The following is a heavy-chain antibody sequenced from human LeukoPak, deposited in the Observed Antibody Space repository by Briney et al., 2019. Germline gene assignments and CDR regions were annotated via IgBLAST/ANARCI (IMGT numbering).Heavy chain of an antibody. V-gene: IGHV3-43*01. J-gene: IGHJ6*02. CDR1: GFTFAEYT. Sequence: GGSLRLSCAASGFTFAEYTMHWVRHAPGKGLEWVSLISWNGARIHYGDSVKGRFTISRDNSKNSLYLQMNSLRTEDTALYYCAKDIAAAAYYYYGMDVWGQGTTVTVSS. D-gene: IGHD6-13*01. CDR3: AKDIAAAAYYYYGMDV. CDR2: ISWNGARI.